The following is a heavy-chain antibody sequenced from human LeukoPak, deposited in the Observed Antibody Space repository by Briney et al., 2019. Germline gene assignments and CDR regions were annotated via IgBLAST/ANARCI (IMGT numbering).Heavy chain of an antibody. Sequence: GGSLTLSCVASVFTFSYYWMVWDRQPPGHGLEWGADIKQDGSEKYYVKSVRGRFTISRDNAKDALYLQMTSIRAEDTAGYYRAWDEHQYYHESSGRFDYWGQGRLVTVSS. D-gene: IGHD3-22*01. V-gene: IGHV3-7*04. J-gene: IGHJ4*02. CDR1: VFTFSYYW. CDR3: AWDEHQYYHESSGRFDY. CDR2: IKQDGSEK.